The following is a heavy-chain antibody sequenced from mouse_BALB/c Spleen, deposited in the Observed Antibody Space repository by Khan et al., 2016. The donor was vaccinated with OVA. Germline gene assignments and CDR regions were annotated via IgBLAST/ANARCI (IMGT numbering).Heavy chain of an antibody. CDR1: GYTFTSYT. CDR3: VRDGAYHRNDGWFAY. CDR2: INPSNGYT. D-gene: IGHD2-14*01. J-gene: IGHJ3*01. Sequence: QVQLKESGAELARPGASVKMSCKASGYTFTSYTIHWIKLRPGQGLEWIGYINPSNGYTTYNQKFKDKATLTADKSSTTAYMQLSSLTSDDSAVYYWVRDGAYHRNDGWFAYWGQGTLVTVSA. V-gene: IGHV1-4*01.